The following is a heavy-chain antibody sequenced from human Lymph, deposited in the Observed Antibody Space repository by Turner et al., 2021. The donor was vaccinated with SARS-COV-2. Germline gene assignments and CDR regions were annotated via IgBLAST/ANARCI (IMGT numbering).Heavy chain of an antibody. CDR1: GFTFSTYA. Sequence: QVQLVESWGGVVQPGRSLRLSCAASGFTFSTYAIYWVRQAPGKGLEWVAVISYDGSNKYYADSVKGRFTISRDNSKNTLYLQMNSLRAEDTAVYYCARYASGGYFYYGMDVWGQGTTVTVSS. CDR2: ISYDGSNK. CDR3: ARYASGGYFYYGMDV. V-gene: IGHV3-30*04. J-gene: IGHJ6*02. D-gene: IGHD3-10*01.